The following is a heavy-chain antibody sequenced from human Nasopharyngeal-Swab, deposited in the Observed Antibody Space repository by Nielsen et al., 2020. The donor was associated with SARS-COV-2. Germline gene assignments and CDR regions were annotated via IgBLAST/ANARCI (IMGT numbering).Heavy chain of an antibody. J-gene: IGHJ6*02. CDR3: ARDPPPEAWIQLWGDYYYGMDV. CDR1: GYSFTSYG. D-gene: IGHD5-18*01. CDR2: ISAYNGNT. Sequence: GESLKISCKGSGYSFTSYGISWVRQAPGQGLEWMGWISAYNGNTNYAQKLQGRVTMTTDTSTSTAYMELRSLRSDDTAVYYCARDPPPEAWIQLWGDYYYGMDVWGQGTTVTVSS. V-gene: IGHV1-18*01.